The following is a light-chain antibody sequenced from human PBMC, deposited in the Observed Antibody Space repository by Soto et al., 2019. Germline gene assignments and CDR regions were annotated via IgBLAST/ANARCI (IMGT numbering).Light chain of an antibody. CDR1: QSVSSN. Sequence: EIVMTQSPATLSVSPGERATLSCRASQSVSSNLAWYQQKPGQAPRLLIYGAATRATGSPARFRGSGSGTEFALTISSLQSEDFAVYYCQQYNNWPPGITFGQGTRLEIK. CDR3: QQYNNWPPGIT. J-gene: IGKJ5*01. CDR2: GAA. V-gene: IGKV3-15*01.